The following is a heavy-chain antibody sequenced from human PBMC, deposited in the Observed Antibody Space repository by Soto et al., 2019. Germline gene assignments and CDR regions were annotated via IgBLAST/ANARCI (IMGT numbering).Heavy chain of an antibody. CDR2: MNPNSGNT. Sequence: GASVNVSCKASGYTFTSYDINWVRQATGQGLEWMGWMNPNSGNTGYAQKFQGRVTMTRNTSISTAYMELSSLRSEDTAVYYCARGVLLWFGESGPPYYYYYMDVWGKGTTVTVSS. CDR3: ARGVLLWFGESGPPYYYYYMDV. J-gene: IGHJ6*03. D-gene: IGHD3-10*01. CDR1: GYTFTSYD. V-gene: IGHV1-8*01.